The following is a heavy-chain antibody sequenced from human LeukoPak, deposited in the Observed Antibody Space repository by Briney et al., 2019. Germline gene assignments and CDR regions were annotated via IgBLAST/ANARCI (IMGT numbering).Heavy chain of an antibody. V-gene: IGHV3-33*06. J-gene: IGHJ4*02. Sequence: GGSLRLSCAASGFTFGSYGMHWVRQAPGKGLEWVAVIWYDGSNKYYADSVKGRFTISRDNSKNTLYLQMNSLRAEDTAVYHCAKGNCGGDCYSPDYWGQGTLVTVSS. CDR2: IWYDGSNK. D-gene: IGHD2-21*02. CDR3: AKGNCGGDCYSPDY. CDR1: GFTFGSYG.